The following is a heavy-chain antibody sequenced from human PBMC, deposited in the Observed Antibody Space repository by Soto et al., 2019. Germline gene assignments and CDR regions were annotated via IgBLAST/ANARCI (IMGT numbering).Heavy chain of an antibody. D-gene: IGHD5-12*01. Sequence: ASVKVSCKASGYTFTSYGITWVRQAPGQGLEWMGGISAYIGDTNYAQRLQGRVTITADRSTSTAYMELSSLRSEDTAVYYCARDRGDGYNDIDYWGQGTLVTVSS. V-gene: IGHV1-18*01. J-gene: IGHJ4*02. CDR1: GYTFTSYG. CDR2: ISAYIGDT. CDR3: ARDRGDGYNDIDY.